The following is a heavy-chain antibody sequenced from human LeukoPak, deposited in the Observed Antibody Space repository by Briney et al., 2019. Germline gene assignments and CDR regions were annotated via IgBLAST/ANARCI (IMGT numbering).Heavy chain of an antibody. J-gene: IGHJ3*02. CDR2: INWNGGST. Sequence: GGSLRLSCAASGFTFDDYAMSWVRQAPGKGLEWVSGINWNGGSTGYADSVKGRFTISRDNAKNSLYLQMNSLRAEDTALYYCVREHTYYYDSSEDAFDIWGQGTMVTVSS. V-gene: IGHV3-20*04. CDR3: VREHTYYYDSSEDAFDI. CDR1: GFTFDDYA. D-gene: IGHD3-22*01.